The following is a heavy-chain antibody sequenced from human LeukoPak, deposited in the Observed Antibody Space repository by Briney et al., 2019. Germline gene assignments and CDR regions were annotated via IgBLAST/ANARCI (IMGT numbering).Heavy chain of an antibody. D-gene: IGHD3-22*01. CDR2: IYSGGTT. CDR3: ARMTDSAGWYFDY. J-gene: IGHJ4*02. CDR1: GFIVNNNY. Sequence: GGSLRLSCAASGFIVNNNYMNWVRQAPGKGLEWVSVIYSGGTTHYADSVKGRFTISRDISKNTLYLQMNSLRVEDTAVYYCARMTDSAGWYFDYWGQGTLLTVSS. V-gene: IGHV3-53*01.